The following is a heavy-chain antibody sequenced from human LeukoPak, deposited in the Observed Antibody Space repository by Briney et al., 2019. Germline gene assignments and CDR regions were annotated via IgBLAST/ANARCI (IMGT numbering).Heavy chain of an antibody. J-gene: IGHJ4*02. CDR3: ARVLQGYYYDSSGRREFDY. Sequence: GASVKVSCKASGYTFTSYYMHWVRQAPGQGLEWMGIINPSGGSTSYAQKFQGRVTMTRDTSTSTVYMELSSLRSEDTAVYYCARVLQGYYYDSSGRREFDYWGQGTLVTVSS. V-gene: IGHV1-46*03. CDR1: GYTFTSYY. CDR2: INPSGGST. D-gene: IGHD3-22*01.